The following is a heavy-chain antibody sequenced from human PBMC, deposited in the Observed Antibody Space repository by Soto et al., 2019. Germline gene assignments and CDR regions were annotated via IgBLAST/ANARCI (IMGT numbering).Heavy chain of an antibody. J-gene: IGHJ3*02. Sequence: VASVKVSCKASGYSFTSYYILWVRQAPGQGLEWMGIINPRGGSASYAQKFQGRITMTRDTSTSTVYMELSSLRSEDTAVYYCTRVTIAGARSGFDIWGQGTMVTVSS. V-gene: IGHV1-46*03. CDR1: GYSFTSYY. CDR3: TRVTIAGARSGFDI. D-gene: IGHD3-3*01. CDR2: INPRGGSA.